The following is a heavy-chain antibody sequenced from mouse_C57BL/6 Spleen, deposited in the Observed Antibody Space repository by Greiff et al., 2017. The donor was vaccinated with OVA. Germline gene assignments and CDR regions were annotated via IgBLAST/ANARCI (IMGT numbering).Heavy chain of an antibody. D-gene: IGHD3-2*02. Sequence: QVQLKQSGAELARPGASVKMSCKASGYTFTSYTMHWVKQRPGQGLEWIGYINPSSGYTKYNQKFKDKATLTADKSSSTAYMQLSSLTSEDSAVYYCARSDSSGRDFDYWGQGTTLTVSS. J-gene: IGHJ2*01. V-gene: IGHV1-4*01. CDR3: ARSDSSGRDFDY. CDR1: GYTFTSYT. CDR2: INPSSGYT.